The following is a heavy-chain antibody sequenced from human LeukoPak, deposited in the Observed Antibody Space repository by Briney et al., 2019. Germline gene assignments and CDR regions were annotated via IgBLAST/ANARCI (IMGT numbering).Heavy chain of an antibody. Sequence: SETLSLTCAVYGGSFSGYYWSWIRQPPGRGVVGMGEINHSGSTNYNPSLKSRVTISVDTSKNQFSLKLSSVTAADTAVYYCARGPWGYPLLGWFDPWGQGTLVTVSS. CDR2: INHSGST. D-gene: IGHD3-16*01. J-gene: IGHJ5*02. CDR1: GGSFSGYY. CDR3: ARGPWGYPLLGWFDP. V-gene: IGHV4-34*01.